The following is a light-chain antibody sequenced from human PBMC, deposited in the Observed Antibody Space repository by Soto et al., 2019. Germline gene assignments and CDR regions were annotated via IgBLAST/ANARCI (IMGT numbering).Light chain of an antibody. Sequence: QSVLTQTPSVSGAPGQKITMSCTGSSSNIGAGYDVHWYQQVPGAAPRLLIYGDNSRPSGVPDRFSASKSGASASLAITGLQGEDEANYHCQSSDTSLSGVIFGAGTKLTVL. J-gene: IGLJ2*01. CDR2: GDN. CDR3: QSSDTSLSGVI. V-gene: IGLV1-40*01. CDR1: SSNIGAGYD.